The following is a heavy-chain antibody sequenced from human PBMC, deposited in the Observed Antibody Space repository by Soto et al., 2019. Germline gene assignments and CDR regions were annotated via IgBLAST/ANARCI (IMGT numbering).Heavy chain of an antibody. D-gene: IGHD5-12*01. CDR2: ISGSGATT. J-gene: IGHJ6*02. Sequence: EVQLLESGGGLVQPGGSLRLSCAASGFTFSNYAMSWVRQVPGKGLEWVSAISGSGATTYYADSVQGRFTISRDNSKNTLYLQLNSLRAEDTAVYYCAKAPTKWRAGYYGMDVWGQGTTVTVSS. CDR3: AKAPTKWRAGYYGMDV. V-gene: IGHV3-23*01. CDR1: GFTFSNYA.